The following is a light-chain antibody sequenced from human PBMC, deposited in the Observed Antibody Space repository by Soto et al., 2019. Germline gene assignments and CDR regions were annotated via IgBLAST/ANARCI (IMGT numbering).Light chain of an antibody. Sequence: EIVLTQSPGTVSLSPGERATLSCRASQSVSRSYLAWYQQKLGQPPRLLIYGASNRATGIPDRFSGSGSGTDFTLTIGRLEPEDFAVYYCQQYATSPPTFGGGTKVEIK. V-gene: IGKV3-20*01. CDR2: GAS. J-gene: IGKJ4*01. CDR3: QQYATSPPT. CDR1: QSVSRSY.